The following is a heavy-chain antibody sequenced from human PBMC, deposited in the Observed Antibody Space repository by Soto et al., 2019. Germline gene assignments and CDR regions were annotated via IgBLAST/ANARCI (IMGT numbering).Heavy chain of an antibody. CDR1: GFTFSSYG. CDR3: AKRTGFYGPIDY. V-gene: IGHV3-30*18. D-gene: IGHD2-2*01. CDR2: ISYDGSNK. J-gene: IGHJ4*02. Sequence: GGSLRLSCAASGFTFSSYGMHWVRQAPGKGLEWVAVISYDGSNKYYADSVKGRFTISRDNSKNTLYLQMNSLTAEDTAVYYCAKRTGFYGPIDYWGQGTLVTVSS.